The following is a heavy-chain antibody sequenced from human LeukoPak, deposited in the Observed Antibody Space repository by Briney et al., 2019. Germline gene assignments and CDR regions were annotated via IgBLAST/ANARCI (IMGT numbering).Heavy chain of an antibody. Sequence: LSLTCAVSGGSISSSSYYWGWIRQAPGKGLEWASYISSSGSTIYYADSVKGRFTISRDNAKNSLYLQMNSLRAEDTAVYSCAKTGFQWGDYYYYMDVWGKGTTVTVSS. CDR2: ISSSGSTI. J-gene: IGHJ6*03. CDR1: GGSISSSSYY. CDR3: AKTGFQWGDYYYYMDV. D-gene: IGHD1-14*01. V-gene: IGHV3-11*04.